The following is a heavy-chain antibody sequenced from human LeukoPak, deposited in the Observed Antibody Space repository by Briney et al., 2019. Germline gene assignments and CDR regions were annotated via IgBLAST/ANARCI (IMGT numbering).Heavy chain of an antibody. CDR3: ARVFSSWDIAAAASLEYFQH. J-gene: IGHJ1*01. V-gene: IGHV1-46*01. CDR1: GYTFTSYY. D-gene: IGHD6-13*01. Sequence: ASVTVSCTASGYTFTSYYMHWVRQAPGQGLEWMGIINPSGGSTSYAQKFQGRVTMTRDTSTSTVYMELSSLRSEDTAVYYCARVFSSWDIAAAASLEYFQHWGQGTLVTVSS. CDR2: INPSGGST.